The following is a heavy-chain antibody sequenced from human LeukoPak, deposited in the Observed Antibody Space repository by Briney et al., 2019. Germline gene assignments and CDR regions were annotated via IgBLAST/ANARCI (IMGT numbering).Heavy chain of an antibody. Sequence: PSETLSLTCTVSGDSIRTYYWSWIRQPPGKGLEWIGEINHSGSTNYNPSLKSRVTISVDTSKNQFSLKLSSVTAADTAVYYCARVRGYDYVWGSYRFDYWGQGTLVTVSS. V-gene: IGHV4-34*01. J-gene: IGHJ4*02. CDR3: ARVRGYDYVWGSYRFDY. CDR2: INHSGST. CDR1: GDSIRTYY. D-gene: IGHD3-16*02.